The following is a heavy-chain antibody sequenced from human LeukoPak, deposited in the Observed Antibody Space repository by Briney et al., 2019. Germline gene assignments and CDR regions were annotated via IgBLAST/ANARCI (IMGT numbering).Heavy chain of an antibody. V-gene: IGHV4-4*07. Sequence: SETLSLTCTVSGASINKDYWAWIRQPAGKGLEWIGRIYTSGSTNYNPSLKSRVTISVDTSKNQFSLKLSSVTAADTAVYYCARVGGGYVQGGYFDYWGQGTLVTVSS. CDR3: ARVGGGYVQGGYFDY. D-gene: IGHD5-12*01. CDR1: GASINKDY. CDR2: IYTSGST. J-gene: IGHJ4*02.